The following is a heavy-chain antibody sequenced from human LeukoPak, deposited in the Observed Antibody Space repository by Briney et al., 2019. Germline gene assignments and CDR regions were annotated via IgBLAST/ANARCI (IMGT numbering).Heavy chain of an antibody. J-gene: IGHJ4*02. Sequence: GASVKVSCKASGYTFTGYYMHWVRQAPGQGLEWMGWINPNSGGTNYAQKFQGRVTMTTDKSTSTAYMELRSLRSDDTAVYYCARDPVHYYDSSGYWRYWGQGTLVTVSS. CDR1: GYTFTGYY. CDR2: INPNSGGT. V-gene: IGHV1-2*02. CDR3: ARDPVHYYDSSGYWRY. D-gene: IGHD3-22*01.